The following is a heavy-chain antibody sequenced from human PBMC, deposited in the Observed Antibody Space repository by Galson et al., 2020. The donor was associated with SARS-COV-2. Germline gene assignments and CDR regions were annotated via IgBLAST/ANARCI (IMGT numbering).Heavy chain of an antibody. CDR3: AREFEDSSGFYYFDD. V-gene: IGHV4-59*01. Sequence: SETLTLTCTASGCTISSYYWSWIRQPPGKGLEWIAYIYYSGSTNYNPSLKRRVTISVDKSKNQFSLKLISVTAADKAVYYCAREFEDSSGFYYFDDWVEETVVGVSS. CDR1: GCTISSYY. J-gene: IGHJ4*02. CDR2: IYYSGST. D-gene: IGHD6-19*01.